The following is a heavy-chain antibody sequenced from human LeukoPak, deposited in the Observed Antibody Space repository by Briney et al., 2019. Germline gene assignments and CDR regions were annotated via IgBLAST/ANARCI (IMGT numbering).Heavy chain of an antibody. CDR1: DFRDYY. V-gene: IGHV1-2*02. Sequence: SVKVSCKTSDFRDYYMNWVRQAPGQGLEWLGWINPKSGDTDYAQRFQGRVTMTRDTSISTAYMELSGLKPDDTAIYFCASGYSGYDLNYWGQGTQVTVSS. CDR2: INPKSGDT. J-gene: IGHJ4*02. CDR3: ASGYSGYDLNY. D-gene: IGHD5-12*01.